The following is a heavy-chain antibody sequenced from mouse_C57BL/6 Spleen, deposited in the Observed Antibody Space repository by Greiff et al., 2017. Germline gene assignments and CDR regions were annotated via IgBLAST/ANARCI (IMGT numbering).Heavy chain of an antibody. CDR1: GYTFTDYN. CDR3: AREGILWLRVLDY. J-gene: IGHJ2*01. D-gene: IGHD2-2*01. CDR2: INPNNGGT. V-gene: IGHV1-22*01. Sequence: EVQLQQSGPELVKPGASVKMSCKASGYTFTDYNMHWVKQSHGKSLEWIGYINPNNGGTSYTQKFKGKDTLTVNKSSSTAYMELRSLTSEDSAVYYCAREGILWLRVLDYWGQGTTLTVSS.